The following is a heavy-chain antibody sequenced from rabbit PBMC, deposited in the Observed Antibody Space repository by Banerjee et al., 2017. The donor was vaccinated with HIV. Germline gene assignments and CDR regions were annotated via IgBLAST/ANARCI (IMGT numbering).Heavy chain of an antibody. CDR1: GFSLSNNYY. D-gene: IGHD6-1*01. CDR3: GYVGYYYASDL. J-gene: IGHJ4*01. V-gene: IGHV1S40*01. Sequence: QSLQESEGGLVKPEGSLTLTCKASGFSLSNNYYMCWVRQAPGKGLELIACIYDNGSGSTYYASWAKGRFTISKTSSTTVTLQMTSLTAADTATYFCGYVGYYYASDLWGPGTLVTVS. CDR2: IYDNGSGST.